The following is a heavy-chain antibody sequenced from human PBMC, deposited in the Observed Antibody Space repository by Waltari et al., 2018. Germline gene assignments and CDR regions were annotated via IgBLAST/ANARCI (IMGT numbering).Heavy chain of an antibody. J-gene: IGHJ4*02. CDR2: ISGSGGCT. Sequence: EVQLLESGGGLVQPGGSLRLSCAASGFTFSSYAMSWVRQAPGKGLEWVSAISGSGGCTYYADSVKGRFTISRDNSKNTLYRQMNSLRAEDTAVYYCANRRWGGQFDYWGQGTLVSVSS. CDR1: GFTFSSYA. V-gene: IGHV3-23*01. D-gene: IGHD3-3*01. CDR3: ANRRWGGQFDY.